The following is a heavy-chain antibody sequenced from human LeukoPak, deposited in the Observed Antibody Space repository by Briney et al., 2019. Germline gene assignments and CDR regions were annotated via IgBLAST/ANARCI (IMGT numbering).Heavy chain of an antibody. Sequence: ASVKVSCKASGYTFTSYYMHWVRQAPGQGLEWMGIINPSGGSTSYAHKFQGRVTMTRDKSQNTVYLEMSSLRSEDTAVHYCAGRAGSYDDVWGGYRYTPPLVRWGQGTLVIVSS. CDR1: GYTFTSYY. CDR3: AGRAGSYDDVWGGYRYTPPLVR. V-gene: IGHV1-46*01. CDR2: INPSGGST. J-gene: IGHJ4*02. D-gene: IGHD3-16*02.